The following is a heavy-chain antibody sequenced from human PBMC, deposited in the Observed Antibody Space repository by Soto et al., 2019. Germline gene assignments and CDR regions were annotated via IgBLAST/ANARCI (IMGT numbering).Heavy chain of an antibody. CDR2: IYYSGST. CDR3: ASLGEIAVAGREY. CDR1: GGSISSSSYY. J-gene: IGHJ4*02. V-gene: IGHV4-39*01. Sequence: SETLSLTCTVSGGSISSSSYYWGWIRQPPGKGLEWIGSIYYSGSTYYNPPLKSRVTISVDTSKNQFSLKLSSVTAADTAVYYCASLGEIAVAGREYWGQGTLVTVSS. D-gene: IGHD6-19*01.